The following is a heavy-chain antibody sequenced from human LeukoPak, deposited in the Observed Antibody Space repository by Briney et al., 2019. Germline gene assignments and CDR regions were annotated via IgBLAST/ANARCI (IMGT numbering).Heavy chain of an antibody. V-gene: IGHV1-8*01. CDR1: GYTFTSYD. CDR2: MNPNSGNT. Sequence: GASVKVSCKASGYTFTSYDINWVRQATGQGLEWMGWMNPNSGNTGYAQKFQGRVTMTRNTSISTAYMELSSLRSEDTAVYYCAREESSSWSDAFDISGQGTMVTVSS. J-gene: IGHJ3*02. CDR3: AREESSSWSDAFDI. D-gene: IGHD6-13*01.